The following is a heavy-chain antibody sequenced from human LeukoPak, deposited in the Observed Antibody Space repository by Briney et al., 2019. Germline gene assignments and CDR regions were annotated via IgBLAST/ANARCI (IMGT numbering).Heavy chain of an antibody. CDR1: EFTVSNNY. J-gene: IGHJ4*02. CDR3: ARNLRSGDSSYYFDY. CDR2: FYGGDST. V-gene: IGHV3-53*01. D-gene: IGHD2-15*01. Sequence: PGGSLRLSCAASEFTVSNNYMSWVRQAPGKGLEWVSGFYGGDSTYFADSVKGRFTISRDNSKNTLYLQMNSLRAEDTAVYYCARNLRSGDSSYYFDYWGQGTLVTVSP.